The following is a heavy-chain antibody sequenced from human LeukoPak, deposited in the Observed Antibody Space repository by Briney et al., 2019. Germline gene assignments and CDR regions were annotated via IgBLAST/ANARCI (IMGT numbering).Heavy chain of an antibody. Sequence: GGSLRLSCAASGFTFDDYTMHWVRQAPGKGLEWVSLISWDGGSTYYADSVKGRFTISRDNSKNSLSLQMNSLRAEDTALYYCAKGPGAAVGKRYIQHWGQGTLVTVSS. CDR2: ISWDGGST. CDR3: AKGPGAAVGKRYIQH. V-gene: IGHV3-43*01. CDR1: GFTFDDYT. D-gene: IGHD6-13*01. J-gene: IGHJ1*01.